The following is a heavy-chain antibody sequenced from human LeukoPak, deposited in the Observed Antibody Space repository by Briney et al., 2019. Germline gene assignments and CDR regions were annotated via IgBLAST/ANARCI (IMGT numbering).Heavy chain of an antibody. V-gene: IGHV1-2*02. CDR1: GYIFTGYY. Sequence: GASVKVSCKASGYIFTGYYMHWVRQAPGQGLEWMGWINPNSGGSNYAQKFQGRVTMTRDTSISTAYMELSRLRSDDTAVYYCARRGGIYYYYYMDVWGKGTTVTVSS. J-gene: IGHJ6*03. CDR2: INPNSGGS. D-gene: IGHD3-10*01. CDR3: ARRGGIYYYYYMDV.